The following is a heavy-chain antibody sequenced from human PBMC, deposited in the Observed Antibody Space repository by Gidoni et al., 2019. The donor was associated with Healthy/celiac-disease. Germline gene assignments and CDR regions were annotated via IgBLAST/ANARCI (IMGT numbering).Heavy chain of an antibody. CDR2: ISSSSSYI. D-gene: IGHD4-17*01. CDR3: ARDPIHDYGDSGGDY. V-gene: IGHV3-21*01. J-gene: IGHJ4*02. CDR1: GFTFSSYS. Sequence: EVQLVESGGGLVKPGGSLRLSCAASGFTFSSYSMNWVRQATGKGLEWVSSISSSSSYIYYADSVKGRFTISRDNAKNSLYLQMNSLRAEDTAVYYCARDPIHDYGDSGGDYWGQGTLVTVSS.